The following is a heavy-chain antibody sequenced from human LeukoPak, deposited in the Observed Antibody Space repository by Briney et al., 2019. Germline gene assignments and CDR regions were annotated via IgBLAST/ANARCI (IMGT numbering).Heavy chain of an antibody. D-gene: IGHD3-10*01. CDR2: ITSSGRTP. Sequence: GGSLRLSCEASGFTFNTHAMSWVRQGPGKGLEWVASITSSGRTPYYVDSVKGRFTISRDNSKNTLYLQMNNLRGEDTAVYYCAKDRPNFYESTGSYYKMKGDFWGQGSLVIVSS. CDR3: AKDRPNFYESTGSYYKMKGDF. CDR1: GFTFNTHA. V-gene: IGHV3-23*01. J-gene: IGHJ1*01.